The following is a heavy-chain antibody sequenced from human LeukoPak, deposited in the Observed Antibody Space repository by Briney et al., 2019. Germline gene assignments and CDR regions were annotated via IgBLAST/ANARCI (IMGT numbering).Heavy chain of an antibody. V-gene: IGHV4-4*07. CDR1: GGSISSYY. CDR2: IYTSGST. Sequence: SETLSLTCTVSGGSISSYYWSWIRQPAGKGLEWIGRIYTSGSTNYNPSLKIRVTMSVDTSKNQFSLKLSSVTAADTAVYYCARDYGQWPVLGGGFDPWGKGTLVTVSS. D-gene: IGHD6-19*01. CDR3: ARDYGQWPVLGGGFDP. J-gene: IGHJ5*02.